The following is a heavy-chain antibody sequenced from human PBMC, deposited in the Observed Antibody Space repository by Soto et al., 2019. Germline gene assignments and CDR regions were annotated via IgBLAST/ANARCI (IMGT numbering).Heavy chain of an antibody. CDR1: GGTFSSYT. V-gene: IGHV1-69*04. D-gene: IGHD3-22*01. CDR3: AREEGTDYYDSSGYFDY. J-gene: IGHJ4*02. CDR2: IIPILGIA. Sequence: SVKVSCKASGGTFSSYTISWVRQAPGQGLEWMGRIIPILGIANYAQKFQGRVTITADKSTSTAYMELSSLRSEDTAVYYCAREEGTDYYDSSGYFDYWGQGTLVTVSS.